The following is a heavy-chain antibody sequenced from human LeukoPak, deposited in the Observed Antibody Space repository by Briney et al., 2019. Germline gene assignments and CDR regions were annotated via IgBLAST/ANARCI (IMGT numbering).Heavy chain of an antibody. CDR1: GFTFSSYW. CDR2: INSDGSST. J-gene: IGHJ6*03. CDR3: AREATPGYSSSWYRPLDYYYYYYMDV. D-gene: IGHD6-13*01. Sequence: GGSLRLSCAASGFTFSSYWMHWVRQAPGKGLVWVSRINSDGSSTSYADSVKGRFAISRDNAKNTLYLQMNSLRAEDTAVYYCAREATPGYSSSWYRPLDYYYYYYMDVWGKGTTVTVSS. V-gene: IGHV3-74*01.